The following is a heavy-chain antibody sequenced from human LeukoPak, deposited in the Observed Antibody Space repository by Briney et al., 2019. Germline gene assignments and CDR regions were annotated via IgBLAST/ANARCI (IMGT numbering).Heavy chain of an antibody. J-gene: IGHJ4*02. CDR3: AREITYQHSSAYDY. CDR1: GFTFSSYE. Sequence: GGSLRLSCAASGFTFSSYEMNWVRQDPGKGLERVSYISGVGSVNNYADSVKGRFTISRDNAKNSLYLEMNSLRAEDTALYFCAREITYQHSSAYDYWGQGTRVTVSS. CDR2: ISGVGSVN. D-gene: IGHD3-22*01. V-gene: IGHV3-48*03.